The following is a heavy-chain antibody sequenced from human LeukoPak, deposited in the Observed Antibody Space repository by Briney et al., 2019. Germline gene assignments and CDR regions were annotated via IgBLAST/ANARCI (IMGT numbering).Heavy chain of an antibody. CDR2: ISSGDRT. V-gene: IGHV3-23*01. CDR3: AKDATASPYFHWFDN. D-gene: IGHD3-9*01. CDR1: GFTFSSYS. Sequence: GGSLRLSCAASGFTFSSYSMNWVRQAPGKGLEWVAGISSGDRTFHAESVKGRFTISRDKSKDTLYLQMNSLRAEDTAVYYCAKDATASPYFHWFDNWGQGTQVIVSS. J-gene: IGHJ4*02.